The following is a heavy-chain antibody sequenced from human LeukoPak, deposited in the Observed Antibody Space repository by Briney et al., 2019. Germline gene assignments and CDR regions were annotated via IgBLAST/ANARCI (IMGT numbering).Heavy chain of an antibody. D-gene: IGHD6-13*01. CDR3: ARVGYSSSWFPPWFDP. J-gene: IGHJ5*02. CDR2: IYYSGST. V-gene: IGHV4-59*01. CDR1: GGSISSYY. Sequence: SETLSLTCTVSGGSISSYYWSWIRQPPGKGLEWIGYIYYSGSTNYNPTLKSRVTISVDTSKNQFSLKLSSVTAADTAVYYCARVGYSSSWFPPWFDPWGQGTLVTVSS.